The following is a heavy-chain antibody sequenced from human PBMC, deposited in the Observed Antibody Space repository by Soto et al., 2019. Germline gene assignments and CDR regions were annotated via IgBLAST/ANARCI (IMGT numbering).Heavy chain of an antibody. D-gene: IGHD3-10*01. J-gene: IGHJ6*02. CDR1: GFTSSNYW. Sequence: EVQLVESGGGLVQPGGSLRLSCAASGFTSSNYWMHWVRQAPGKGLVWVSRIKSDGSSTTYADSVKGRFTISRDNAKNTRDLRMHGLRGEDMAVYYCARSVRSGSFPYYYYAMDVWGQGTKVTVSS. CDR2: IKSDGSST. V-gene: IGHV3-74*01. CDR3: ARSVRSGSFPYYYYAMDV.